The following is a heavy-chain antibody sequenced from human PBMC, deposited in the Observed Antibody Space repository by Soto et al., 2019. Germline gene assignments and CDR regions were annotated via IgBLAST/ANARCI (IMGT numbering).Heavy chain of an antibody. J-gene: IGHJ4*02. CDR2: ISYDGSSK. CDR3: ARGDGYIYGNTFDS. V-gene: IGHV3-30*04. CDR1: GFTFNNYA. D-gene: IGHD5-18*01. Sequence: RLSCAASGFTFNNYAMHWVRQAPGNGLEWVAFISYDGSSKYYADSVTGRFTISRDNSRNTLYLQMNSLRAEDTAVYYCARGDGYIYGNTFDSWGEGTLVTVSP.